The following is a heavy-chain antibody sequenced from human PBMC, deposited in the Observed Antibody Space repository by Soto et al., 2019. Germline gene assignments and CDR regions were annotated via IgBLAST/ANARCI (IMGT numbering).Heavy chain of an antibody. CDR3: AHKDPAADLTFDY. J-gene: IGHJ4*02. V-gene: IGHV2-5*01. CDR1: GFSLTTSGVG. Sequence: QITLKESGPTLVKPTQTLTLTCTFSGFSLTTSGVGVGWIRQPPGKALEWLALIYWNDDQYYIPSLKTRLTITKDTSRNQVVLTMTNMDPGDTATYYCAHKDPAADLTFDYWGQGSLLAVSS. D-gene: IGHD6-13*01. CDR2: IYWNDDQ.